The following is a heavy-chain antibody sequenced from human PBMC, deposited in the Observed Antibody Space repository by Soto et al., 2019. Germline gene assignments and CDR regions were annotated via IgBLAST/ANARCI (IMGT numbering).Heavy chain of an antibody. CDR3: AKEAIEVSGVFDL. D-gene: IGHD6-19*01. CDR1: GFTLSNSA. CDR2: IRGDGIRK. V-gene: IGHV3-23*01. J-gene: IGHJ4*02. Sequence: EVQLLESGGGFGQPGGSRRLSCAASGFTLSNSAINWVRQAPGKGLEWVSSIRGDGIRKYYADSVEGRFTISRDNSKNTVFLQMNSLRAEDTAVYYCAKEAIEVSGVFDLWGQGTPVSVSA.